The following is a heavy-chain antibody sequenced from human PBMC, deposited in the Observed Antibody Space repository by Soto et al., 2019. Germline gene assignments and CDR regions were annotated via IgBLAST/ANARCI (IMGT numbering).Heavy chain of an antibody. CDR2: IGESGTPT. CDR3: ARYIPGXRYYGMDV. J-gene: IGHJ6*02. D-gene: IGHD2-2*01. Sequence: GGSLRLSCAAXGFTFSSYAMNWVRQAPGKGLEWVSLIGESGTPTYYADSVKGRFTISRDNSGNTLFLEMYSLRAEDTAVYYCARYIPGXRYYGMDVWGQGTTVTVSS. V-gene: IGHV3-23*01. CDR1: GFTFSSYA.